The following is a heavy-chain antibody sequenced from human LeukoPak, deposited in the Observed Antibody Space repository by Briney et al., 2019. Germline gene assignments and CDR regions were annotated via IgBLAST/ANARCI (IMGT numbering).Heavy chain of an antibody. CDR2: ISWNSDNI. J-gene: IGHJ4*02. D-gene: IGHD2-2*02. CDR1: GFTFDDYA. CDR3: AKAGCSSTTCYTNS. Sequence: GGSLRLSCAASGFTFDDYAMHWVRQVPGKGLEWVSAISWNSDNIDYADSVKGRFTISRDNAKNSLYLEMSSLRNEDTAFYYCAKAGCSSTTCYTNSWGQGTLVTVSS. V-gene: IGHV3-9*01.